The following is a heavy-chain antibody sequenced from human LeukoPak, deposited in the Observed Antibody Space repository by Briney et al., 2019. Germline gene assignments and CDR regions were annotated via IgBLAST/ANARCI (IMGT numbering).Heavy chain of an antibody. CDR3: ATSPREIIGAYN. D-gene: IGHD5-18*01. V-gene: IGHV1-18*01. J-gene: IGHJ4*02. CDR2: ISVYNGNT. CDR1: GYSFSNYG. Sequence: ASVKVSCKTSGYSFSNYGISWVRQAPGQGLEWMGWISVYNGNTKSAQRVQGRITMTTDTSTSTAYMELRSLRSDDTAVYYCATSPREIIGAYNWGQGTLITVPS.